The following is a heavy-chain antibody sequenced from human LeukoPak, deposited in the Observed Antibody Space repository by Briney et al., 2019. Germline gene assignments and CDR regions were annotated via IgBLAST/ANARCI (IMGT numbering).Heavy chain of an antibody. D-gene: IGHD2-2*02. CDR1: GYRFSNYW. CDR3: AIGADSTTGCYRCFNY. J-gene: IGHJ4*02. V-gene: IGHV5-51*01. Sequence: GESLKISCKGSGYRFSNYWIGRVRQMPGKGLEWMGLIYPDDFDTRYSPSFQGQVTISVDKSITTAYLQWSSLKASDTAMYYCAIGADSTTGCYRCFNYWGQGTLVTVSS. CDR2: IYPDDFDT.